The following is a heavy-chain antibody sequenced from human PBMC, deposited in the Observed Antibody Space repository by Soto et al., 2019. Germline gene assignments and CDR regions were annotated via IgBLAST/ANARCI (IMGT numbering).Heavy chain of an antibody. CDR2: IKQDGSEK. D-gene: IGHD6-6*01. Sequence: GGSLRLSCAASGFTFSSYWMSWVRQAPGKGLEWVANIKQDGSEKYYVDSVKGRFTISRDNAKNSLYLQMNSLRAEDTAVYYCAREDSYSSSPEYAFDIWGQGTMVTVSS. CDR1: GFTFSSYW. CDR3: AREDSYSSSPEYAFDI. J-gene: IGHJ3*02. V-gene: IGHV3-7*01.